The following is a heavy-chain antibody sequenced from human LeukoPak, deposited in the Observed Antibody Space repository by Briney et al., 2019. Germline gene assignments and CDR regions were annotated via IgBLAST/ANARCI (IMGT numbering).Heavy chain of an antibody. J-gene: IGHJ4*02. Sequence: GGSLRLSCAASGFTFSDYSMNWVRQAPGKGLEWLSYINNRSSSRYYADSVEGRFTISRDNAKNSLYQMNSLTDEDTAVYYCARAPACNGTTCYPNFSDFWGQGTLVSVSS. CDR1: GFTFSDYS. CDR3: ARAPACNGTTCYPNFSDF. CDR2: INNRSSSR. V-gene: IGHV3-48*02. D-gene: IGHD2-2*01.